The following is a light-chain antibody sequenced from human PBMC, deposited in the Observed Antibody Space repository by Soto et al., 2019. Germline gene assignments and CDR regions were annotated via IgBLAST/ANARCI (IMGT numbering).Light chain of an antibody. CDR3: QQSYSTPFT. CDR1: QTISSY. V-gene: IGKV1-39*01. CDR2: AAS. J-gene: IGKJ3*01. Sequence: DIQMTQSPSSLSASVGDRVTITCRASQTISSYLNWYQQKPGKAPKLLIYAASSLQSGVPSGFSGSGSGTDFTLTISSLQPEDFATYYCQQSYSTPFTFGPGTTVDIK.